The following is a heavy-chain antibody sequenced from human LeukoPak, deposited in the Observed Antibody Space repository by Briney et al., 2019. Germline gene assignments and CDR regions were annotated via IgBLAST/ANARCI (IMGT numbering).Heavy chain of an antibody. CDR2: INWNGGST. J-gene: IGHJ4*02. CDR3: ARDWVSGWDAGFDY. D-gene: IGHD6-19*01. V-gene: IGHV3-20*04. CDR1: GYTFDDYG. Sequence: GGSLRLSCAASGYTFDDYGMSWVRQAPGKGLEWVSGINWNGGSTGYADSVKGRFTISRDNAKNSLYLQMNSLRAEDTAFYYCARDWVSGWDAGFDYWGQRTLVTVST.